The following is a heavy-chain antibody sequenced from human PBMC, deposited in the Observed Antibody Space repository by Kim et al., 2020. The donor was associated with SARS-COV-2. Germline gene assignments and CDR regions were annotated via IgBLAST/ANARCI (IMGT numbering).Heavy chain of an antibody. J-gene: IGHJ6*02. D-gene: IGHD3-10*01. V-gene: IGHV3-49*03. Sequence: GGSLRLSCTASGFTFGDYAMSWFRQAPGKGLEWVGFIRSKAYGGTTEYAASVKGRFTISRDDSKSIAYLQMNSLKTEDTAVYYCTRVWFGELLTHYGMDVWGQGTTVTVSS. CDR3: TRVWFGELLTHYGMDV. CDR2: IRSKAYGGTT. CDR1: GFTFGDYA.